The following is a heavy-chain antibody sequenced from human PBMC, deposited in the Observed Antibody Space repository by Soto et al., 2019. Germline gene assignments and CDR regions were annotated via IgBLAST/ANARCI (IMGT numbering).Heavy chain of an antibody. D-gene: IGHD2-15*01. V-gene: IGHV4-4*02. J-gene: IGHJ5*02. CDR1: GGSISSTNW. CDR2: IYHSGGA. Sequence: VQLRQSGPGLVKPSGTLSLTCAVSGGSISSTNWWSWVRQVPGKGLEWIGEIYHSGGASYNPSLKGRFTITIDKPHNRVPRKLNSVTAADPAVYYCATLPPSIVAVLLPIPTWGRGTLVTVSS. CDR3: ATLPPSIVAVLLPIPT.